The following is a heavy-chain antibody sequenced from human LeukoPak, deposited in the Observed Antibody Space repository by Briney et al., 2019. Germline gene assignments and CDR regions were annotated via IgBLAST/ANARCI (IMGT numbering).Heavy chain of an antibody. CDR3: ARDPSIAEYYYYMDV. D-gene: IGHD6-6*01. J-gene: IGHJ6*03. V-gene: IGHV3-23*01. CDR2: ISVSGGST. Sequence: GGSLRLSCAASGFTFSSYAMSWVRQAPGKGLEWVSAISVSGGSTYYADSVKGRFTISRDNSKDTLYLQMNSLRAEDTAVYYCARDPSIAEYYYYMDVWGKGTTVTVSS. CDR1: GFTFSSYA.